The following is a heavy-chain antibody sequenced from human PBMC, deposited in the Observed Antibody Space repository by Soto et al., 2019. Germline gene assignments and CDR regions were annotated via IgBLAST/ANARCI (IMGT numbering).Heavy chain of an antibody. D-gene: IGHD6-13*01. Sequence: SVKVSCKASGGTFSSYAISWVRQAPEQGLEWMGGIIPIFGTANYAQKFRGRVTITADESTSTAYMELSSLRSEDTAVYYCARMEGAAAGVGYYGMDVWGQGTTVTVSS. CDR3: ARMEGAAAGVGYYGMDV. J-gene: IGHJ6*02. CDR2: IIPIFGTA. V-gene: IGHV1-69*13. CDR1: GGTFSSYA.